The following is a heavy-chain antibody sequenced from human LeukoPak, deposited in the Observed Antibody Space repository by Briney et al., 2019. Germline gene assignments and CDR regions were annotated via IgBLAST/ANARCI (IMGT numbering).Heavy chain of an antibody. CDR1: GGTISSYY. CDR2: IYTSGTT. D-gene: IGHD2-15*01. CDR3: ARTSPRAATFDY. Sequence: SETLSLTCAVSGGTISSYYWSWIRQPAGKGLEWIGRIYTSGTTNYNPSLKSRVTMSVDTSKNQFSLNLNSVTAADTAVYYCARTSPRAATFDYWGQGTLVTVSS. V-gene: IGHV4-4*07. J-gene: IGHJ4*02.